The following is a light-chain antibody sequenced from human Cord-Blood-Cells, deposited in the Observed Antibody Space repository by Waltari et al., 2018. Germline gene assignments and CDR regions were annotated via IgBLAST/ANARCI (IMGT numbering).Light chain of an antibody. Sequence: QSALTQPASVSGSPGQSITISCTGTSSDVGSYNLVSCYQQHPGKAPKLMIYEGSKRPSGVSNRFSGSKSGNTASLTISGLQAEDEADYYCCSYAGSSTCVFGGGTKLTVL. J-gene: IGLJ3*02. CDR2: EGS. V-gene: IGLV2-23*01. CDR1: SSDVGSYNL. CDR3: CSYAGSSTCV.